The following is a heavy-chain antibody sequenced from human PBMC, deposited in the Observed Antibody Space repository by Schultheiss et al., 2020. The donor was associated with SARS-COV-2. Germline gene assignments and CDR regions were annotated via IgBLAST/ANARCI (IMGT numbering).Heavy chain of an antibody. Sequence: GESLKISCAASGFTFSSYGMHWVRQAPGKGLEWVSYISSSGSTIYYADSVKGRFTISRDNAKNSLYLQMNSLRAEDTAVYYCASYRGYSYGYVDAFDIWGQGTMVTVSS. J-gene: IGHJ3*02. V-gene: IGHV3-48*04. D-gene: IGHD5-18*01. CDR3: ASYRGYSYGYVDAFDI. CDR1: GFTFSSYG. CDR2: ISSSGSTI.